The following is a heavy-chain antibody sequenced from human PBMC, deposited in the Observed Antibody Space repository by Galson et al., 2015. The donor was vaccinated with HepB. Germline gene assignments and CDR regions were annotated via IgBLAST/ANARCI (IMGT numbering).Heavy chain of an antibody. D-gene: IGHD5-18*01. CDR1: GFTFSRHG. CDR2: IWHDGSNQ. J-gene: IGHJ4*02. V-gene: IGHV3-33*01. Sequence: SLRLSCAASGFTFSRHGIHWVRQAPGKGLECVAMIWHDGSNQLYADSVKGRFTISRDNSKNKLYLQMNSLRAEDTAICYCVRESLMAMVTFDLWGRGTLVTVSS. CDR3: VRESLMAMVTFDL.